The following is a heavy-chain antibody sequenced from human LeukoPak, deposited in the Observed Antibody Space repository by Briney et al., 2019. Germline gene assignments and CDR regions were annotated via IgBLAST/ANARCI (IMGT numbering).Heavy chain of an antibody. CDR3: AKIYSSGSYHFDF. CDR2: VSYDGSST. CDR1: GFTFRSYG. D-gene: IGHD3-10*01. J-gene: IGHJ4*02. Sequence: PGGSLRLSCAASGFTFRSYGMHWVRQAAGKGLEWVAAVSYDGSSTYYTDSVKGRFTISRDNSKNTLYLQMDSLRAEDTAVCYCAKIYSSGSYHFDFWGQGTLVTVSS. V-gene: IGHV3-30*18.